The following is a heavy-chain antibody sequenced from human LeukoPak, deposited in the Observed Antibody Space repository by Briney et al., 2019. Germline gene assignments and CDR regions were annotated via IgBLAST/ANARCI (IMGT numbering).Heavy chain of an antibody. J-gene: IGHJ4*02. CDR3: AKVETSGGANCYALDY. V-gene: IGHV3-48*03. CDR2: ISSSGSTI. D-gene: IGHD2-2*01. CDR1: GFTFSSYE. Sequence: GGSLRLSCAASGFTFSSYEMNWVRQAPGKGLEWVSYISSSGSTIYYADSVKGRFTISRDDSQNTLYLQMNSPSAEDTAVYYCAKVETSGGANCYALDYWGQGTLVTVSS.